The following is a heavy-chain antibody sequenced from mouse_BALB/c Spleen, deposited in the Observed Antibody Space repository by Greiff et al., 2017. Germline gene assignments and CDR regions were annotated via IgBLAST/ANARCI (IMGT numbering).Heavy chain of an antibody. J-gene: IGHJ4*01. CDR3: ARRGKWGRNYAMDY. CDR2: ILPGSGST. D-gene: IGHD1-1*01. CDR1: GYTFSSYW. Sequence: VQLQQSGAELMKPGASVKISCKATGYTFSSYWIEWVKQRPGHGLEWIGEILPGSGSTNYNEKFKGKATFTADTSSNTAYMQLSSLTSEDSAVYYCARRGKWGRNYAMDYWGQGTSVTGS. V-gene: IGHV1-9*01.